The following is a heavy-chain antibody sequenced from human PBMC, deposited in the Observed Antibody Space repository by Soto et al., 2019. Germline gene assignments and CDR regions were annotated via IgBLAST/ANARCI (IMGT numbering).Heavy chain of an antibody. J-gene: IGHJ3*02. CDR2: IDTRGGSA. Sequence: QAQLVQSGAEVKKPGASANISCKASGYTFTRYNIHWVRQAPGQGLEWMGIIDTRGGSADYTQRFQGRVTMTRDTSTGTVYMVLSSLGSEGTAVYYCARDLPRDLVRGSFDIWGQGTMVTVSS. D-gene: IGHD3-10*01. CDR3: ARDLPRDLVRGSFDI. CDR1: GYTFTRYN. V-gene: IGHV1-46*01.